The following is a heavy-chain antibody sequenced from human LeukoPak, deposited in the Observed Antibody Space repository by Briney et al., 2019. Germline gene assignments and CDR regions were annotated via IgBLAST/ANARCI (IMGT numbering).Heavy chain of an antibody. V-gene: IGHV3-21*01. CDR1: GFTFSNFA. CDR3: ARIGAGSSRDY. D-gene: IGHD6-13*01. CDR2: IVGSSST. J-gene: IGHJ4*02. Sequence: GGSLRLSCAASGFTFSNFAMTWVRQAPGKGLEWVSSIVGSSSTYYADSLKGRFTISRDNAKNSLYLQMNSLRAEDTAVYYCARIGAGSSRDYWGQGSLVTVSS.